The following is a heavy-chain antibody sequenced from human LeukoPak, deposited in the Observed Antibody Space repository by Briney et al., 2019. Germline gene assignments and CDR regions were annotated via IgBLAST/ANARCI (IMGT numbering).Heavy chain of an antibody. Sequence: SETLSLTCAVYGGSFSGYYWSWIRQPPGKGLEWIGEINHSGSTNYNPSLKSRVTISVDTSKNQFSLKLSSVTAADAAVYYCARGRQDVTMIVVVMTAVSYYLDVWGKGTTVTVS. CDR3: ARGRQDVTMIVVVMTAVSYYLDV. CDR2: INHSGST. V-gene: IGHV4-34*01. J-gene: IGHJ6*03. CDR1: GGSFSGYY. D-gene: IGHD3-22*01.